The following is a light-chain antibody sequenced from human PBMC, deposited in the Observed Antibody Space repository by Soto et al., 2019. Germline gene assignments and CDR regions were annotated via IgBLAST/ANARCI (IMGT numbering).Light chain of an antibody. CDR2: GAS. J-gene: IGKJ4*01. V-gene: IGKV3-20*01. CDR1: QSVSRSY. CDR3: QQYGDLPLT. Sequence: EIVLTQSPGTLSLSPGDRATLSCRASQSVSRSYLGWYQQNPGQAPRLLMYGASIRDAGVTDRFSGSGSGTEFTLTISRLEPEDFAVYHCQQYGDLPLTLGGGTKVDI.